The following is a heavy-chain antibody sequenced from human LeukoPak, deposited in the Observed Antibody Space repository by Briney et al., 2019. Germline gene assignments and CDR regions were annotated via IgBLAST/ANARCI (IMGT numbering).Heavy chain of an antibody. CDR1: GFTFSSYA. CDR3: AKTYYDFWSAPSWFDP. Sequence: GGSLRLSCAASGFTFSSYAMSWVRQAPGKGLEWVSAISGSGGSTYYADSVKGRFTISRDNSKNTLYLQMNSLRAEDTAVYYRAKTYYDFWSAPSWFDPWGQGTLVTVSS. J-gene: IGHJ5*02. D-gene: IGHD3-3*01. V-gene: IGHV3-23*01. CDR2: ISGSGGST.